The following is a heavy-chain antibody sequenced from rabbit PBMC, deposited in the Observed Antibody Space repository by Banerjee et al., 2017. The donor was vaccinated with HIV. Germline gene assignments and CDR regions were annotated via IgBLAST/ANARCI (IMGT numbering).Heavy chain of an antibody. J-gene: IGHJ4*01. Sequence: QEQLKETGGGLVQPGGSLTLSCKASGFDFSSYYMSWVRQAPGKGLEWIGCINTGDGSTYYASWAKGRFTISKTSSTTVTLQMTSLTAADTATYFCAREAPGGDFNLWGPGTLVTVS. CDR2: INTGDGST. CDR3: AREAPGGDFNL. V-gene: IGHV1S45*01. CDR1: GFDFSSYYM.